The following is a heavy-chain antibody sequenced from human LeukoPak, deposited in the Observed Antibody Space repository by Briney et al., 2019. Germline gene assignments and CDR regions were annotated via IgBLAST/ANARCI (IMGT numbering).Heavy chain of an antibody. CDR3: ASPAKAAAGTDDY. V-gene: IGHV1-69*04. Sequence: SVKVSCKASGGTFSSYAISWVRQAPGQGLEWMGRIIPTLGIANYAQKFQGRVTITADKSTSTAYMELSSLRSEDTAVYYCASPAKAAAGTDDYWGQGTLVTVSS. CDR1: GGTFSSYA. CDR2: IIPTLGIA. J-gene: IGHJ4*02. D-gene: IGHD6-13*01.